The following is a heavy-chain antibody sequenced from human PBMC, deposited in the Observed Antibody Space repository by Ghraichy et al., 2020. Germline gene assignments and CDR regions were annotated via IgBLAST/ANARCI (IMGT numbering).Heavy chain of an antibody. Sequence: ASVKVSCKASGYTFISYTITWVRQAPGQGLEWLGWISAYNGDTKYAQKFQGRVSMTTDTSTSTAYMELRSLTSDDTALYYCARIISLVRGTRGWEYLQHWGQGTQVAVSS. D-gene: IGHD3-10*01. CDR1: GYTFISYT. J-gene: IGHJ1*01. CDR2: ISAYNGDT. V-gene: IGHV1-18*01. CDR3: ARIISLVRGTRGWEYLQH.